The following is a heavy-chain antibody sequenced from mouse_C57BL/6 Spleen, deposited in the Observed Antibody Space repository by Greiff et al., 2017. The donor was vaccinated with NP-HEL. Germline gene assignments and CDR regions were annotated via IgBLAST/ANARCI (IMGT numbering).Heavy chain of an antibody. CDR2: IYPRDGST. Sequence: VKLKQSGPELVKPGASVKLSCKASGYTFTSYDINWVKQRPGQGLEWIGWIYPRDGSTKYNEKFKGKATLTVDTSSSTAYMELHSLTSEDSAVYFCARSEDYDYDDYWGQGTTLTVSS. V-gene: IGHV1-85*01. CDR1: GYTFTSYD. J-gene: IGHJ2*01. D-gene: IGHD2-4*01. CDR3: ARSEDYDYDDY.